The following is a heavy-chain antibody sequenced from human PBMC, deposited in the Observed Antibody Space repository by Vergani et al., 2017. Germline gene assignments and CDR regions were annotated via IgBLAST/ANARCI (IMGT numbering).Heavy chain of an antibody. Sequence: QVQLVQSGAEVKKPGSSVKVSCKASGGTFSSYAISWVRQAPGQGLEWMGGIIPIFGTANYAQKFQGRVTLTADESTSTAYMELSSLRSEDTAVYYCAGAYDFWSGYSNWFDPWGQGTLVTVSS. CDR3: AGAYDFWSGYSNWFDP. CDR2: IIPIFGTA. D-gene: IGHD3-3*01. V-gene: IGHV1-69*01. CDR1: GGTFSSYA. J-gene: IGHJ5*02.